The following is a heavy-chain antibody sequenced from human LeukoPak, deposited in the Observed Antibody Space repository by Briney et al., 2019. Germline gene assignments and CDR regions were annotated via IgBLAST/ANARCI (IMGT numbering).Heavy chain of an antibody. CDR2: IYYSGST. V-gene: IGHV4-39*01. J-gene: IGHJ6*03. Sequence: PSETLSHTRTLPGGSISSRIDYCGWTRQPRGEGLGWIGCIYYSGSTYYNPSLKSRVTISVDTSRNQTSLKLSSVTAADTAVYYCARQAKGYRDVWGKGTTVTVSS. CDR1: GGSISSRIDY. CDR3: ARQAKGYRDV.